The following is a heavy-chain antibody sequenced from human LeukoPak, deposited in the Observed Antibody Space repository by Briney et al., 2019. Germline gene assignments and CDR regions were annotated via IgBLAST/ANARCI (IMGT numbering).Heavy chain of an antibody. Sequence: SETLSLTCAVYGGSFSGYYWGWIRQPPGKGLEWIGEINHSGSTNYNPSLKSRVTISVDTSKNQFSLKLSSVTAADTAVYYCARGPSVFTMVRGVIIVDYWGQGTLVTVSS. V-gene: IGHV4-34*01. CDR1: GGSFSGYY. J-gene: IGHJ4*02. CDR2: INHSGST. CDR3: ARGPSVFTMVRGVIIVDY. D-gene: IGHD3-10*01.